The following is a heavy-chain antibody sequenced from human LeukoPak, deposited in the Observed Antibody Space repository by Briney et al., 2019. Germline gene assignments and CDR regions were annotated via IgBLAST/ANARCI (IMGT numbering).Heavy chain of an antibody. D-gene: IGHD6-19*01. CDR2: IYRSGST. CDR1: GYSISNGYY. Sequence: SGTLSLTCTVSGYSISNGYYWDWIRQPPGRGLEWIGNIYRSGSTSYNPSLKSRVTISVDTSKNQFSLKVNSVTAADTAVYYCARRHSSGWFYYWGQGTLVTVSS. V-gene: IGHV4-38-2*02. J-gene: IGHJ4*02. CDR3: ARRHSSGWFYY.